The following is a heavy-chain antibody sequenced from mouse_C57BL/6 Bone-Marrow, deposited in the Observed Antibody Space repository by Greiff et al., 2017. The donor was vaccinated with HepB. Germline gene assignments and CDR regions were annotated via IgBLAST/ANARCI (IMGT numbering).Heavy chain of an antibody. J-gene: IGHJ3*01. CDR3: AHYDYAWFAY. CDR1: GYTFTSYW. Sequence: QVQLQQSGAELVKPGASVKLSCKASGYTFTSYWMHWVKQRPGQGLEWIGMIHPNSGSTNYNEKFKSKATLTVDKSSSTAYMQLSSLTSEDSAVYYCAHYDYAWFAYWGQGTLVTVSA. V-gene: IGHV1-64*01. D-gene: IGHD2-4*01. CDR2: IHPNSGST.